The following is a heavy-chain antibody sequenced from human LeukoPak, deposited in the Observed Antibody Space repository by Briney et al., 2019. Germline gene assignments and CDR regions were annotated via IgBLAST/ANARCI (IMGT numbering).Heavy chain of an antibody. Sequence: PGGSLRLSCVASGITFSRYAMHWVRQAPGKGLECVTLISYDGSHKDYADSVKGRFTISRDNSKNTLYLQMNSLRAEDTAVYYCARGTWELQDAFDIWGQGTMVTVSS. V-gene: IGHV3-30*04. D-gene: IGHD1-26*01. CDR1: GITFSRYA. J-gene: IGHJ3*02. CDR3: ARGTWELQDAFDI. CDR2: ISYDGSHK.